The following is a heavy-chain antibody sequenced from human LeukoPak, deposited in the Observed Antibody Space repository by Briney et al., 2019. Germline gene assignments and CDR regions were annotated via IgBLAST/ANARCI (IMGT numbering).Heavy chain of an antibody. D-gene: IGHD1-26*01. CDR3: ARDMSSGSYYASDYDAFDI. Sequence: GGSLRLSCAAFRFTFSTYSMNWVRRAPGKGLEWVSSISSSSSYIYYADSVKGRFTISRDNAKNSLYLQMNSLRAEDTAVYYSARDMSSGSYYASDYDAFDIWGQGTMVTVSS. CDR2: ISSSSSYI. V-gene: IGHV3-21*01. J-gene: IGHJ3*02. CDR1: RFTFSTYS.